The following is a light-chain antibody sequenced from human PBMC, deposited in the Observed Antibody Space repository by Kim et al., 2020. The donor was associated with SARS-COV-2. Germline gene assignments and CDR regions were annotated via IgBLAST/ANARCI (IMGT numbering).Light chain of an antibody. Sequence: VAPGQTASISCSGEDLDDEYVAWYQQRPGQSPVLGIYRDSERPSGIPERVSGSSSGNTATLTISGTQAIDEAAYYCQAWDSGAMIFGGGTKVTVL. J-gene: IGLJ2*01. CDR2: RDS. CDR3: QAWDSGAMI. CDR1: DLDDEY. V-gene: IGLV3-1*01.